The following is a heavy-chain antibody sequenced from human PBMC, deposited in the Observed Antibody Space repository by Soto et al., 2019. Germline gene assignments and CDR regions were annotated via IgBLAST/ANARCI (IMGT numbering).Heavy chain of an antibody. D-gene: IGHD6-13*01. V-gene: IGHV4-34*01. CDR2: INHSGST. J-gene: IGHJ6*02. CDR1: GGSFSCYY. CDR3: ASSYSSSWYPPPGMDV. Sequence: PSETLSLTCAVYGGSFSCYYWIWIRQPPGKGLEWIGEINHSGSTNYNPSLKSRVTISVDTSKNQFSLKLSSVTAADTAVYYCASSYSSSWYPPPGMDVWGQGTTVTVSS.